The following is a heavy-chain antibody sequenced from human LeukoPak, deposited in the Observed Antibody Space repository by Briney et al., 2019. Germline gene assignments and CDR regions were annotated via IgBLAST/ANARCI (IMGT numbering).Heavy chain of an antibody. J-gene: IGHJ2*01. Sequence: QPGGSLRLSCAASGFTFSSYSMNWVRQAPWKGLEWVSYISSSSSTIYYADSVKGRFTISRDNAKNTLYLQMNSLRAEDTAVYYCARDIYGYFDLWGRGTLVTVSS. CDR2: ISSSSSTI. V-gene: IGHV3-48*04. CDR1: GFTFSSYS. D-gene: IGHD3-16*01. CDR3: ARDIYGYFDL.